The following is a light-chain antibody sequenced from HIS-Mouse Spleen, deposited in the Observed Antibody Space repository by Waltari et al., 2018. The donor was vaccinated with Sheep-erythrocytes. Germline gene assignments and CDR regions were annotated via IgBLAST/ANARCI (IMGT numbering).Light chain of an antibody. V-gene: IGLV3-1*01. CDR1: KLGDKY. Sequence: SYELTQPPSVSVSPGPTASVTCSGDKLGDKYACWHQQKTGHSPVLVLYQDSKRPAGIPERFSGSNSGNTATLTISGTQAMDEADYYCQAWDSSTVVFGGGTKLTVL. CDR2: QDS. CDR3: QAWDSSTVV. J-gene: IGLJ2*01.